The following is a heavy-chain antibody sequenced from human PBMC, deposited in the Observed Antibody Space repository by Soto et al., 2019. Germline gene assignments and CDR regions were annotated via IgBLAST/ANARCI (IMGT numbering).Heavy chain of an antibody. CDR2: IWYDGGNK. J-gene: IGHJ6*02. CDR3: ARGSGSGGLDV. D-gene: IGHD2-15*01. Sequence: QVQLVESGGDVVQPGRSQRLSCAASGFTFSSYGMHWVRQTPGKGLEWVADIWYDGGNKYYADSVKGRFTISRDNSKNTVYLQMNSLRAEDTAVYYCARGSGSGGLDVWGQGTTVTVSS. V-gene: IGHV3-33*01. CDR1: GFTFSSYG.